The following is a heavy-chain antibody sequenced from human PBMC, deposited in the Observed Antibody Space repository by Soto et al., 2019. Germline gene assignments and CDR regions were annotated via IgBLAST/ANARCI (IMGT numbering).Heavy chain of an antibody. V-gene: IGHV3-23*01. Sequence: EVQLLESGGGLVQPGGSLRLSCAASGFTFSNYAMSWVRQAPGKGLEWVSGISDRGDKTYYADSVKGRFTISRDNSKNTLYLQMDSLRVDDTAVYYCEWDSWGQGILVSVSS. D-gene: IGHD2-8*01. CDR1: GFTFSNYA. J-gene: IGHJ4*02. CDR3: EWDS. CDR2: ISDRGDKT.